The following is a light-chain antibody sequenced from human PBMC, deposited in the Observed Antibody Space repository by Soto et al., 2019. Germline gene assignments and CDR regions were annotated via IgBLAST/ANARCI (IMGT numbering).Light chain of an antibody. CDR1: QSISSY. CDR2: AAS. J-gene: IGKJ3*01. Sequence: DIQMTQSPSSLSASVGDRVTITCRASQSISSYLNWYQQKPGKAPKLLIYAASSLQSGVPSRFSGSGSGTDFPLTIRSLQPEDFATYYCQQSYSTPRWTFGPGTKVDIK. V-gene: IGKV1-39*01. CDR3: QQSYSTPRWT.